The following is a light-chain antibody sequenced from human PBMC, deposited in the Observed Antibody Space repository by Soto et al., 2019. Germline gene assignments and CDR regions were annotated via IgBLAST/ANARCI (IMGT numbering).Light chain of an antibody. Sequence: DIQMTQSPSTLSASVGDRVTITCRASQSISSWLAWYQQKPGKAPKLLIYDASSLESGVPSRFSGSGSGTEFTLNISCLQPDDFATYYCQQYNSYSTFGQGTKVEIK. CDR2: DAS. J-gene: IGKJ1*01. CDR3: QQYNSYST. CDR1: QSISSW. V-gene: IGKV1-5*01.